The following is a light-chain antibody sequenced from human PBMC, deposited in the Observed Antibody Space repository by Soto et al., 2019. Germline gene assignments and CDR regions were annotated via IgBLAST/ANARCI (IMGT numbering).Light chain of an antibody. CDR3: CSYAGSYTVL. V-gene: IGLV2-11*01. CDR1: SSDVGGYNY. Sequence: QPVLTQPRSVSGSPGQSVTISCTGTSSDVGGYNYVSWYQQHPGKAPKVMIYDVSKRPSGVPDRFSGSKSGNTASLTISGLQAEDEADYYCCSYAGSYTVLFGGGTKVTVL. J-gene: IGLJ2*01. CDR2: DVS.